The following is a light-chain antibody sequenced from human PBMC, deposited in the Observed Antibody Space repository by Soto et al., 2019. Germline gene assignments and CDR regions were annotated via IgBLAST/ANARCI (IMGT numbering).Light chain of an antibody. J-gene: IGKJ5*01. CDR2: GAS. V-gene: IGKV3-15*01. CDR3: QQYNSWPPIT. Sequence: EIVMTQSPTTLSVSPWEIATLSCWASQSVNTRLAWYQQIPGQGPRLLIYGASTRATGIPDRFSGGGSGTEFTLTISSLQSEDFVVYYCQQYNSWPPITFGQGTRLEIK. CDR1: QSVNTR.